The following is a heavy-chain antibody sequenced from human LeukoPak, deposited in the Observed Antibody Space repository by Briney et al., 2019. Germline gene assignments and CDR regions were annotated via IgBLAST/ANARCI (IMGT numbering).Heavy chain of an antibody. V-gene: IGHV3-30*02. D-gene: IGHD3-3*01. Sequence: PGGSLRLSCAASGFTFSSYGMHWVRQAPGKGLEWVAFIRYDGSNKYYADSVKGRFTISRDNSKNTLYLQMNSLRAEDTAVYYCARAPENYDFWSGYSSYYYYYMDVWGKGTTVTVSS. CDR2: IRYDGSNK. CDR1: GFTFSSYG. J-gene: IGHJ6*03. CDR3: ARAPENYDFWSGYSSYYYYYMDV.